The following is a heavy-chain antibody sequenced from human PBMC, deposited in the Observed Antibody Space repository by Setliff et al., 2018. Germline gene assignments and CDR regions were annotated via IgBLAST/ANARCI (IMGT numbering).Heavy chain of an antibody. D-gene: IGHD2-15*01. Sequence: GESLKISCAASGFRFSTSDMHWVRQAPGKGRGWVSFIQHDGSREFYGDPVKGRFIISRDNSKNTLYRQMNSLSAADTAVYYCAKVPNSGCYAGPFDFWGQGTLVTVSS. CDR3: AKVPNSGCYAGPFDF. V-gene: IGHV3-30*02. CDR1: GFRFSTSD. J-gene: IGHJ4*02. CDR2: IQHDGSRE.